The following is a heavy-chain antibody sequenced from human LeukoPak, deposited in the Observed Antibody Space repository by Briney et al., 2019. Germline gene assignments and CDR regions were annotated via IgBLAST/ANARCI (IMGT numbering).Heavy chain of an antibody. V-gene: IGHV3-48*04. J-gene: IGHJ4*02. D-gene: IGHD6-19*01. Sequence: GGSLRLSCAASGFTFSSYSMNWVRQAPGKGLEWVSYISSASGSIYYADSVKGRFTISRDNAKNSLFLQMNSLRAEDTAVYYCARDVKSSGWYYFDYWGQGTLITVSS. CDR1: GFTFSSYS. CDR3: ARDVKSSGWYYFDY. CDR2: ISSASGSI.